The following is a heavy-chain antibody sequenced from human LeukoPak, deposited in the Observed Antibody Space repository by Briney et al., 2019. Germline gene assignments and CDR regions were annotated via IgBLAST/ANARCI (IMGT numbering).Heavy chain of an antibody. Sequence: KASETLSLTCDVYGGSFSGYYWTWIRQSPGMGVEWIGEIIHSGATNYNPSLSSRVTISVDTSKNQFSLELSSVTAADTAVYYCARGILVTVYAALDYWGQGTLVTVSS. J-gene: IGHJ4*02. V-gene: IGHV4-34*01. CDR2: IIHSGAT. D-gene: IGHD2-8*01. CDR3: ARGILVTVYAALDY. CDR1: GGSFSGYY.